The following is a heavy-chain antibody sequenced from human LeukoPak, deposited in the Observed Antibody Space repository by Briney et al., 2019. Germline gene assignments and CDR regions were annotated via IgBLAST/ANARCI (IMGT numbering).Heavy chain of an antibody. J-gene: IGHJ4*02. CDR1: GGSISSSSYY. V-gene: IGHV4-39*02. CDR2: IYYSGST. Sequence: LETLSLTCTVSGGSISSSSYYWGWIRQPPGKGLEWIGSIYYSGSTYYNPSLKSRVTISVDTSKNQFSLKLSSVTAADTAVYYCARDGPTSGFDYWGQGTLVTVSS. CDR3: ARDGPTSGFDY.